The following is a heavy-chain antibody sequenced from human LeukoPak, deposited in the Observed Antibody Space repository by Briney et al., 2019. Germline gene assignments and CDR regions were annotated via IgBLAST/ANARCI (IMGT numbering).Heavy chain of an antibody. J-gene: IGHJ5*02. CDR1: GGSISSSDYY. V-gene: IGHV4-39*01. CDR3: ARALGYCSGGSCTRGYNWFDP. CDR2: IYFGGST. Sequence: PSEPLSLTCTVSGGSISSSDYYWGWIRQPPGKGLEWIGSIYFGGSTYYNPSLKSRVTISVDTSMNQFSLKLSFVTTADTAVYYCARALGYCSGGSCTRGYNWFDPWGQGTLVTVSS. D-gene: IGHD2-15*01.